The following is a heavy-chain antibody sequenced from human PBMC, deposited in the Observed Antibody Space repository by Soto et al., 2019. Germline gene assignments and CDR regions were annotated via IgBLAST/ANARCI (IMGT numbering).Heavy chain of an antibody. V-gene: IGHV1-69*12. CDR2: IIPIFGTA. CDR1: GGTFSSYA. J-gene: IGHJ4*02. CDR3: ASSADSSGWYYFDY. D-gene: IGHD6-19*01. Sequence: QVQLVQSGAEVKKPGSSVKVSCKASGGTFSSYAISWVRQAPGQGLAWMGGIIPIFGTANYAQKFQDRVTXTAYESTSTAYMELSSLRSEDTAVYYCASSADSSGWYYFDYWGQGTLVSVSS.